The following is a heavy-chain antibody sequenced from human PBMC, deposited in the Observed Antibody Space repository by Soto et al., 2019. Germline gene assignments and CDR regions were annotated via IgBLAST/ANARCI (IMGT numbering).Heavy chain of an antibody. D-gene: IGHD3-10*02. CDR1: GSTFGNFG. J-gene: IGHJ6*01. CDR3: AYCYVGVDNYYGVDV. CDR2: ISADSGNT. Sequence: QVYLVQSGAEVKKPGASVRVSCKASGSTFGNFGIAWVRLAPGQGLEWMGWISADSGNTHYAQSFQGRFTMTIDTSTGTASMELRSLTSDDTANYCCAYCYVGVDNYYGVDVW. V-gene: IGHV1-18*04.